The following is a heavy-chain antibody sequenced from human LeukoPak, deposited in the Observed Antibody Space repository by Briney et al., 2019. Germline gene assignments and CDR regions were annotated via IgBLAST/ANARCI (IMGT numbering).Heavy chain of an antibody. CDR2: ISSSGSTI. J-gene: IGHJ6*03. D-gene: IGHD5-18*01. Sequence: PGGSLRLSCAASGFTFSSDEMNWGRQAPGKGLWWGSYISSSGSTIYYADSVKGGFTISRDNSKNTLYLQMNSLRAEDTAVYYCAREGVDTAMVGYYYMDVWGKGTTVTVSS. CDR1: GFTFSSDE. V-gene: IGHV3-48*03. CDR3: AREGVDTAMVGYYYMDV.